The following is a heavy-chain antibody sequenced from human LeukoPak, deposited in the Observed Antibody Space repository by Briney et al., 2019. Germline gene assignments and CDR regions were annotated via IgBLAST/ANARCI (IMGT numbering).Heavy chain of an antibody. CDR3: ARDNYGAGLGY. CDR2: ISSSSSYI. J-gene: IGHJ4*02. V-gene: IGHV3-21*01. CDR1: GFTFSSYA. Sequence: GGSLRLSCAASGFTFSSYAMHWVRQAPGKGLEWVSSISSSSSYIYYADSVKGRFTISRDNAKNSLYLQMNSLRAEDTAVYYCARDNYGAGLGYWGQGTLVTVSS. D-gene: IGHD4-17*01.